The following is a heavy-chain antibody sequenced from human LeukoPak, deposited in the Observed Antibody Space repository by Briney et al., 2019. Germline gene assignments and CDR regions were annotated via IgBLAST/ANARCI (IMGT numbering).Heavy chain of an antibody. CDR3: ARGEFDP. J-gene: IGHJ5*02. CDR1: GFTVSSTY. Sequence: PGGSLRLSCAVSGFTVSSTYMNWVRQAPGKGLEWVSVIYSGGSTYYADSVKGRFTISRHNSENTVYLQMNSLRPEDTAVYYCARGEFDPWGQGTLVTVPS. V-gene: IGHV3-53*04. CDR2: IYSGGST.